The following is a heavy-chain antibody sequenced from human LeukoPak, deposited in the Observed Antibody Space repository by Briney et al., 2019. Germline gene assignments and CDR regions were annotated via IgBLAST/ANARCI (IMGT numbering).Heavy chain of an antibody. CDR3: ARSPNYYDSSGYCYFFDY. Sequence: ASVKVSCKASGYTFTGYYMHWVRQAPGQGLEWMGWINPNSGGTNYAQKFQGWVTMTRDTSISTAYMELSRLRSDDTAVYYCARSPNYYDSSGYCYFFDYWGQGTLVTVSS. CDR1: GYTFTGYY. J-gene: IGHJ4*02. V-gene: IGHV1-2*04. D-gene: IGHD3-22*01. CDR2: INPNSGGT.